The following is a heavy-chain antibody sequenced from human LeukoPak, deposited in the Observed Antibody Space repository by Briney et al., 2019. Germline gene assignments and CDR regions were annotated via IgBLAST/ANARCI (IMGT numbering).Heavy chain of an antibody. D-gene: IGHD3-3*01. CDR1: GFTFSSYA. J-gene: IGHJ4*02. CDR2: ISYDGSNK. V-gene: IGHV3-30*04. CDR3: ARDLRDFWSGDFDY. Sequence: PGGSPRLSCAASGFTFSSYAMHWVRQAPGKGLEWVAVISYDGSNKYYADSVKGRFTISRDNSKNTPYLQMNSLRAEDTAVYYCARDLRDFWSGDFDYWGQGTLVTVSS.